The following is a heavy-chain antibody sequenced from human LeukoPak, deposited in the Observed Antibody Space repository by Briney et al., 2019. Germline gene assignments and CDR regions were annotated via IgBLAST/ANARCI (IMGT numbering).Heavy chain of an antibody. D-gene: IGHD2-2*01. CDR3: ARHCSSTSCPGGGFDY. Sequence: SETLSLTCAVYGGSFSGYYWSWIRQPPGKGLEWIGEINHSGSTNYNPSLKSRVTISVDTSKNQFSLKLSSVTAADTAVYYCARHCSSTSCPGGGFDYWGQGTLVTVSS. J-gene: IGHJ4*02. CDR1: GGSFSGYY. V-gene: IGHV4-34*01. CDR2: INHSGST.